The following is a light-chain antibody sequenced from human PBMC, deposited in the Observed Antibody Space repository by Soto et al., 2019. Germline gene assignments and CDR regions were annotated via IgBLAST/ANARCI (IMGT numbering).Light chain of an antibody. CDR2: GAS. J-gene: IGKJ4*01. Sequence: EIVLTQSPGTLSLSPGERATLSCRASQSVSSSYLAWYQQKPGQAPRLLIYGASSRATGIPDRFSGSGSGTDFTLTISRLEAEDFAVYYCQQYGSSRLTFGGRTKVDIK. V-gene: IGKV3-20*01. CDR1: QSVSSSY. CDR3: QQYGSSRLT.